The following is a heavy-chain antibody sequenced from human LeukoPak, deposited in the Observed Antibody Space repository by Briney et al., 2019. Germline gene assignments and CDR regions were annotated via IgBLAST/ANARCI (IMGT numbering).Heavy chain of an antibody. D-gene: IGHD3-10*01. V-gene: IGHV4-31*03. CDR2: IYYTGST. Sequence: QTSETLSLTCIVSGGSISSGGYYWSWIRQRPGKGLEWIGYIYYTGSTYYNPSLKSRLTISVGTSENQFSLRLTSVTAADTAVYYCARVRDTLDYYGSGTHFDYWGQGTLVTVSS. CDR1: GGSISSGGYY. J-gene: IGHJ4*02. CDR3: ARVRDTLDYYGSGTHFDY.